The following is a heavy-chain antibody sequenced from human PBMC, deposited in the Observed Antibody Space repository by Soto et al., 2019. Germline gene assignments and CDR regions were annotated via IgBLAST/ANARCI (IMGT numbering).Heavy chain of an antibody. Sequence: QVQLVQSGAEVKKPGSSVKVSCKASGGTFSSYAISWVRQAPGQGLEWMGGIIPIFGTANYAQKFQGRVRIAANEPTRTSDMELSSLRSEDTAVYYCAREAGYSSYYCYGMDVWGQGTTVTVSS. CDR1: GGTFSSYA. D-gene: IGHD5-18*01. CDR3: AREAGYSSYYCYGMDV. V-gene: IGHV1-69*12. CDR2: IIPIFGTA. J-gene: IGHJ6*02.